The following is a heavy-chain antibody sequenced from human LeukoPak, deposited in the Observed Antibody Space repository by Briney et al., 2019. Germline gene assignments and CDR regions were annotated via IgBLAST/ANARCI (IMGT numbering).Heavy chain of an antibody. V-gene: IGHV3-9*01. CDR1: GFTFDDHA. CDR2: ISWKSDNI. J-gene: IGHJ4*02. D-gene: IGHD1-26*01. Sequence: PGGALRLSCAACGFTFDDHAMHWVRQAPGKGLEGVSSISWKSDNIGYADAVKGRFTISRDNSKNTVYLQMNSLRAEDTAVYYCARGSIVGARGVGEYWGQGTLVTVSS. CDR3: ARGSIVGARGVGEY.